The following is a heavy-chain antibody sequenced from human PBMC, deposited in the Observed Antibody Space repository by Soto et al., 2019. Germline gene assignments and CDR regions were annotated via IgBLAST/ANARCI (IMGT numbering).Heavy chain of an antibody. CDR3: AREAAALGNDY. D-gene: IGHD2-2*01. CDR1: GYTFASDE. J-gene: IGHJ4*02. V-gene: IGHV1-8*01. Sequence: QVQLVQSGAEVKKPGASVKVSCKASGYTFASDEINWVRQATGQGLEWMGWMNPNSGNTGYAQKFQGRVTMTRNTSISTAYMQLSSLRSEDTAVHYCAREAAALGNDYWGQGTLVTVSS. CDR2: MNPNSGNT.